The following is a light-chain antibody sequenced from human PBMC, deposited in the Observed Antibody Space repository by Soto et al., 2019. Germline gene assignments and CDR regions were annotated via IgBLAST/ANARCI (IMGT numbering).Light chain of an antibody. V-gene: IGKV1-12*01. CDR2: TGS. Sequence: DIQMTQSPSSVSASEGDRVTITCRASQAIDSWLAWYQQKPGEAPKLLIFTGSLLHSGVPPRLSGSGSGTDFTLTISSLQPEDFATYYCQQTLSFPPTFGQGTKVDIK. J-gene: IGKJ1*01. CDR1: QAIDSW. CDR3: QQTLSFPPT.